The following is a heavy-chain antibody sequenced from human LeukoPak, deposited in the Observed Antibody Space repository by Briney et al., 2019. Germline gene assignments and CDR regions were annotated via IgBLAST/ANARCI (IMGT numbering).Heavy chain of an antibody. D-gene: IGHD3-16*01. Sequence: ASVKVSCKASGYTFTNVDINWVRQASGQGLEWMGWMNPNSGNTGYGQNFKGRVTLTRDTSISTAYMELSSLRSEDTAVYYCARMLRGEYYFDYWGQGTLVTVSS. CDR3: ARMLRGEYYFDY. J-gene: IGHJ4*02. V-gene: IGHV1-8*02. CDR1: GYTFTNVD. CDR2: MNPNSGNT.